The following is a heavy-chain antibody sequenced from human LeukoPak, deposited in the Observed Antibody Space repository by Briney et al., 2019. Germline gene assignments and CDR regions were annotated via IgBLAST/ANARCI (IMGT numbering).Heavy chain of an antibody. CDR3: ARDLMWAARFSLGFDP. Sequence: ASVKVSCKASGYTFTGYYMHWVRQAPGQGLEWMGWINPNSGGTNYAQQFQGRVTMTRDTSISTAYMELSRLRSDDTAVYYCARDLMWAARFSLGFDPWGQGTLVTVSS. V-gene: IGHV1-2*02. D-gene: IGHD6-6*01. CDR1: GYTFTGYY. CDR2: INPNSGGT. J-gene: IGHJ5*02.